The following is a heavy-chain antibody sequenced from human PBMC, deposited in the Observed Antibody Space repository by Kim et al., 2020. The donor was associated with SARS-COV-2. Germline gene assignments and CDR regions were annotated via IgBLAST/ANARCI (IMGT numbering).Heavy chain of an antibody. CDR1: GFTFSSYA. CDR3: AKFPRGSYYVGYDY. CDR2: ISGSGGST. J-gene: IGHJ4*02. V-gene: IGHV3-23*01. Sequence: GGSLRLSCAASGFTFSSYAMSWVRQAPGKGLEWVSAISGSGGSTYYADSVKGRFTISRDNSKNTLYLQMNSLRAEDTAVYYCAKFPRGSYYVGYDYWGQGTLVTVSS. D-gene: IGHD1-26*01.